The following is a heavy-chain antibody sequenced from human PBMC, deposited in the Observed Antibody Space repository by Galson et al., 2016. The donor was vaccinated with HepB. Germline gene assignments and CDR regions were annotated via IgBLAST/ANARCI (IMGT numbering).Heavy chain of an antibody. J-gene: IGHJ3*02. CDR2: IYPGDSDT. CDR1: GYNFTRYW. CDR3: ARDNLLIGGADAFDI. V-gene: IGHV5-51*01. Sequence: QSGAEVKKPGESLRISCKASGYNFTRYWIGWVRQMPGKGLEWIGIIYPGDSDTRYSPSFQGQVTVSVDKSIRTAYLQWSSLKASDTAMYYCARDNLLIGGADAFDIWGQGTMVTVSS. D-gene: IGHD1-14*01.